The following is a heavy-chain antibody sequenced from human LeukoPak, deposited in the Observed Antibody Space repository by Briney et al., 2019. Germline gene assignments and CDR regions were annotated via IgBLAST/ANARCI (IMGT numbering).Heavy chain of an antibody. CDR1: GFTFSSYG. CDR3: AILEGRSGSYYFGFDY. V-gene: IGHV3-30*03. CDR2: ISYDGSNK. Sequence: GGSLRLSCAASGFTFSSYGMHWVRQAPGKGLEWVAVISYDGSNKYYADSVKGRFTISRDNSKNTLYLQMNSLRAEDTAVYYCAILEGRSGSYYFGFDYWGQGTLVTVSS. J-gene: IGHJ4*02. D-gene: IGHD3-10*01.